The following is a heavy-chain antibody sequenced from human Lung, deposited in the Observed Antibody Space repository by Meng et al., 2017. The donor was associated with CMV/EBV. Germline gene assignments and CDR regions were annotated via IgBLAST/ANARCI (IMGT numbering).Heavy chain of an antibody. CDR2: TRYDGSNK. J-gene: IGHJ4*02. V-gene: IGHV3-30*02. CDR3: AKGKSVLRYFDWLFAFDY. D-gene: IGHD3-9*01. CDR1: GFTFSRYA. Sequence: GGSLRLXCAASGFTFSRYAVHWVRQAPGKGLEWVAFTRYDGSNKSYLDSVKGRFTISRDNSKNTLYLQMNSLRAEDTAFYYCAKGKSVLRYFDWLFAFDYWGQGTLVTVSS.